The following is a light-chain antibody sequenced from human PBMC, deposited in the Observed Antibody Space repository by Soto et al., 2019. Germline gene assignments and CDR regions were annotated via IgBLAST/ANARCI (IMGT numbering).Light chain of an antibody. J-gene: IGKJ4*01. V-gene: IGKV3-11*01. CDR2: DAS. Sequence: EIVLTQSPATLSLSPGEIATLSCRASQSVSSYLAWYQQKPGQAPRLLVYDASNRATGIPARFSGSGSGTDFTRTISSLEAEDFAVYYCQQRSNWPALTGRGGTKVEIK. CDR3: QQRSNWPALT. CDR1: QSVSSY.